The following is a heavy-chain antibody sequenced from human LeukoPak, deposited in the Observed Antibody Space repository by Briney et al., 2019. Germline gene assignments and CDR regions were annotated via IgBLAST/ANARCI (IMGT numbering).Heavy chain of an antibody. CDR3: ARAHGSSSDSYFISY. Sequence: PSQTLSLTCAVYGASFSGYYWSSIRHPPGNGLEWIGEINHSGSTNHNPSLKSRVTISVDTYKNQFSLKVTSVTAADMAVYYCARAHGSSSDSYFISYWAQGTRVTVSS. J-gene: IGHJ4*02. CDR2: INHSGST. CDR1: GASFSGYY. D-gene: IGHD6-13*01. V-gene: IGHV4-34*01.